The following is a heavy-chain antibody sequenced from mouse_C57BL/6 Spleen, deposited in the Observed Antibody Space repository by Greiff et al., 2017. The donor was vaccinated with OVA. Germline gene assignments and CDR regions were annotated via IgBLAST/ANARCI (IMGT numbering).Heavy chain of an antibody. CDR3: ALDSSGHGAMDV. CDR1: GYSFTDYN. Sequence: EVKLVESGPELVKPGASVKISCKASGYSFTDYNMNWVKQSNGKSLEWIGVINPNYGTTRYNQKFKGKATLTVDQSARTAYMQLNSMKSKDSAVYFYALDSSGHGAMDVWGQGTSVTVSS. J-gene: IGHJ4*01. CDR2: INPNYGTT. D-gene: IGHD3-2*02. V-gene: IGHV1-39*01.